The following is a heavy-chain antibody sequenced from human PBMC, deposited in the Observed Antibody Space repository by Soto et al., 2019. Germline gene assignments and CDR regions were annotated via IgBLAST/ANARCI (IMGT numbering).Heavy chain of an antibody. Sequence: ASVNGSWKAFGYGFTNYGVSWGRKATGQGLEWMGWISHWGNTNYAQKLQGRVTLTTDTSANTAYMELRSLRSDDTAIYFCARTLDGSGSYYTGYRGQGTLVTVSS. V-gene: IGHV1-18*01. CDR2: ISHWGNT. J-gene: IGHJ4*02. CDR3: ARTLDGSGSYYTGY. D-gene: IGHD3-10*01. CDR1: GYGFTNYG.